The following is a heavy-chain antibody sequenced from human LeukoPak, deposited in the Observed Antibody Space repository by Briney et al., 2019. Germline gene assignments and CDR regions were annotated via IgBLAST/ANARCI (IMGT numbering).Heavy chain of an antibody. D-gene: IGHD4-17*01. CDR2: IYHSGSI. V-gene: IGHV4-38-2*01. J-gene: IGHJ4*02. Sequence: SETLSLTCAVSGYSISSGYYWGWIRQPPGKGLEWIGSIYHSGSIYYNPSLKSRVTISVDPSKNQFSLKLSSVTAADTAVYYCARHNDYGDYGDYWGQGTLVSVSS. CDR3: ARHNDYGDYGDY. CDR1: GYSISSGYY.